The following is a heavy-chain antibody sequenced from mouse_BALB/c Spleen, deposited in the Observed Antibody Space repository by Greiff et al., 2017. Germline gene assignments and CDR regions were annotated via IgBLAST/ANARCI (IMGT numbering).Heavy chain of an antibody. Sequence: VMLVESGPGLVAPSQSLSITCTVSGFSLSRYSVHWVRQPPGKGLEWLGMIWGGGSIDYNSALKSRLSISKDNSKSQVFLKMNSLQTDDTAMYYCARNQEGFAYWGQGTLVTVSA. J-gene: IGHJ3*01. CDR1: GFSLSRYS. CDR2: IWGGGSI. D-gene: IGHD3-2*02. CDR3: ARNQEGFAY. V-gene: IGHV2-6-4*01.